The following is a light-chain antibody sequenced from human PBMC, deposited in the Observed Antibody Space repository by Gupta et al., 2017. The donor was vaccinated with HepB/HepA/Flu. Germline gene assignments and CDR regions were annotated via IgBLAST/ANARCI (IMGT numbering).Light chain of an antibody. CDR1: SSNIGSGYD. Sequence: QSVLTQPPSVSGAPGQTVTIPCTGSSSNIGSGYDVYWYQQLPGAAPQLLLSRDNNRPSGVPDRFSGSRSGTSASLAITGLQAEDEADYYCQSYDNSLKNSVLGGGTKVTVL. J-gene: IGLJ2*01. CDR3: QSYDNSLKNSV. CDR2: RDN. V-gene: IGLV1-40*01.